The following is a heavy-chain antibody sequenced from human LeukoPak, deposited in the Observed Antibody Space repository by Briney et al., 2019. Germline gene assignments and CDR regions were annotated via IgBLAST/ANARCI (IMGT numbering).Heavy chain of an antibody. D-gene: IGHD5-12*01. J-gene: IGHJ4*02. V-gene: IGHV3-74*01. CDR1: GFTFSNYW. CDR2: INADGNSI. Sequence: GGSLRLSCAASGFTFSNYWMHWVRQAPGKGLGGVSRINADGNSITYADSVRGRFTISRDNAKNTVHLQMNSLRVEDTAIYFCAGAYSAYDPFDYWGQGILVTASS. CDR3: AGAYSAYDPFDY.